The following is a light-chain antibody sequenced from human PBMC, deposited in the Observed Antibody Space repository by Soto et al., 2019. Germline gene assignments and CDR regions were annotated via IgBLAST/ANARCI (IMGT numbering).Light chain of an antibody. J-gene: IGKJ4*01. CDR1: QSVSSN. Sequence: EIVMTQSPATLSVSPGERATLSCRASQSVSSNLAWYQQKPGQAPRLLIYGASTRATGIPARFSGSGSGTEFTLTISSLQSEDFAVYSCQHYNNCPPLTFGGGTKVEIK. V-gene: IGKV3-15*01. CDR3: QHYNNCPPLT. CDR2: GAS.